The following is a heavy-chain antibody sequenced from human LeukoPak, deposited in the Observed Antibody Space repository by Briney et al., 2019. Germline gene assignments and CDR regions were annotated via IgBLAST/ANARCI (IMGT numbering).Heavy chain of an antibody. CDR1: GGSISSYY. CDR2: IYHSGGT. Sequence: SETLSLTCTVSGGSISSYYWSWIRQPPGKGLEWIGYIYHSGGTDYNPSLKSRVTISVDTSKKQFSLKLSSVTAADTAVYYCSRESGAFCPFGYWGQGTLVIVPP. V-gene: IGHV4-59*01. J-gene: IGHJ4*02. CDR3: SRESGAFCPFGY. D-gene: IGHD1-26*01.